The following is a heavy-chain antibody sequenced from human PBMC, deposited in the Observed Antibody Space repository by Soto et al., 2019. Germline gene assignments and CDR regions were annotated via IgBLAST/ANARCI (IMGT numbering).Heavy chain of an antibody. D-gene: IGHD6-6*01. CDR1: GFTFSSYG. V-gene: IGHV3-33*01. CDR3: ARGPFYSSSSRREYDY. J-gene: IGHJ4*02. CDR2: IWYDGSNK. Sequence: GGSLRLSCAASGFTFSSYGMHWVRQAPGKGLEWVAVIWYDGSNKYYADSVKGRFTISRDNSKNTLYLQMNSLRAEDTAVYYCARGPFYSSSSRREYDYWGQGTLVTVSS.